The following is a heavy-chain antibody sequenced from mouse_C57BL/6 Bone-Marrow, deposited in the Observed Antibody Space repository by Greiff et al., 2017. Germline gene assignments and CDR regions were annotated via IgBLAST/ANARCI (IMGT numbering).Heavy chain of an antibody. CDR1: GYTFTDYN. D-gene: IGHD2-1*01. Sequence: EVQLQQSGPELVKPGASVKIPCKASGYTFTDYNMDWVKQSHGKSLEWIGDINPNNGGTIYNQKFKGKATLTVDKSSSTAYMELRSLTSEDTAVYYCARCPIYYGNYPHYFDYWGQGTTLTVSS. CDR2: INPNNGGT. CDR3: ARCPIYYGNYPHYFDY. V-gene: IGHV1-18*01. J-gene: IGHJ2*01.